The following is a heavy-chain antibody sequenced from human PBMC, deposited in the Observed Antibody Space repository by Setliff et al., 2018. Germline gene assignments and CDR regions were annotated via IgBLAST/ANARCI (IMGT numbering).Heavy chain of an antibody. J-gene: IGHJ3*02. CDR3: ARDHAYSSGWLVDANAFDI. Sequence: SETLSLTCGVFGESFSGFHWSWIRQPPGKGLEWIGEINHSGNTNYNPSLKSRVTISLDTSENEFSLKLSSVTAADTAVYYCARDHAYSSGWLVDANAFDIWGQGTMVTVSS. V-gene: IGHV4-34*01. CDR1: GESFSGFH. D-gene: IGHD6-19*01. CDR2: INHSGNT.